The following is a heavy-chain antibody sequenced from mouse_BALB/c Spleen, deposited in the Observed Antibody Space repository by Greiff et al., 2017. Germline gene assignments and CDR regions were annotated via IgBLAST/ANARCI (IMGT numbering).Heavy chain of an antibody. CDR2: IYPSDSYT. V-gene: IGHV1-69*02. D-gene: IGHD2-1*01. Sequence: QVQLQQPGAELVRPGASVKLSCKASGYTFTSYWINWVKQRPGQGLEWIGNIYPSDSYTNYNQKFKDKATLTVDKSSSTAYMQLSSPTSEDSAVYDCARNLYGNYEGFAYWGQGTLVTVSA. CDR3: ARNLYGNYEGFAY. J-gene: IGHJ3*01. CDR1: GYTFTSYW.